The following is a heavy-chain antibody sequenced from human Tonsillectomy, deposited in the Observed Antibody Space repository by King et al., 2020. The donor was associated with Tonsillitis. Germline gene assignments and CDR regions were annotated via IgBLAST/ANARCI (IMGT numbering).Heavy chain of an antibody. D-gene: IGHD5-18*01. J-gene: IGHJ4*02. CDR3: VRAHSVSSYGYYY. V-gene: IGHV3-48*01. Sequence: QLVQSGGGLVQPGGSLRLTCAVSGLTFSTYNMNWVRQAPGKGLEWVSYISASSNNIYYADSVKGRFTISRDNAKKSLHLQMNTLRAEDTAVYYCVRAHSVSSYGYYYWGQGTLVTVSS. CDR2: ISASSNNI. CDR1: GLTFSTYN.